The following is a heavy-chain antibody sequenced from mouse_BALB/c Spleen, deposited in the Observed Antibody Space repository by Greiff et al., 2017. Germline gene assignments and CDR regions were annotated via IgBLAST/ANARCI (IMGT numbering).Heavy chain of an antibody. D-gene: IGHD1-1*01. CDR3: TTYGSSLDY. CDR1: GYTFSSYW. Sequence: QVHVKQSGAELMKPGASVKISCKATGYTFSSYWIEWVKQRPGHGLEWIGEINPSNGGTNFNEKFKSKATLTVDKSSSTAYMQLSSLTSEDSAVYYCTTYGSSLDYWGQGTTLTVSS. V-gene: IGHV1S16*01. J-gene: IGHJ2*01. CDR2: INPSNGGT.